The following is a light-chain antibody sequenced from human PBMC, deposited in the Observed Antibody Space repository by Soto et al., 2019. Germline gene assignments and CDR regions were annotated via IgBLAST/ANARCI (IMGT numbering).Light chain of an antibody. Sequence: EIVLTQSPGTLSLSPGDRATLSCRASQSVRSNYLAWYQQKPGQAPRLLLYGASSRAIGIPDRFSGSGSGTEFTLTISILEPEDFAVYYCQQYDTSPPLTFGGGTKVDIK. CDR3: QQYDTSPPLT. J-gene: IGKJ4*01. CDR2: GAS. CDR1: QSVRSNY. V-gene: IGKV3-20*01.